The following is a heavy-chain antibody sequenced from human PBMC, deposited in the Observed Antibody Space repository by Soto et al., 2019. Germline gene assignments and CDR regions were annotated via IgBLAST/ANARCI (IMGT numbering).Heavy chain of an antibody. V-gene: IGHV3-23*01. J-gene: IGHJ3*02. CDR1: GFTFSSYA. D-gene: IGHD6-13*01. Sequence: GGSLRLSCAASGFTFSSYAMSWVRHAPGKGLEWVSAISGSGGSTYYADSVKGRFTISIDNSKNTLYLQMNSLRAQDTAVYYCAKYLGQQRIALYAFDIGGQGTIVALSS. CDR2: ISGSGGST. CDR3: AKYLGQQRIALYAFDI.